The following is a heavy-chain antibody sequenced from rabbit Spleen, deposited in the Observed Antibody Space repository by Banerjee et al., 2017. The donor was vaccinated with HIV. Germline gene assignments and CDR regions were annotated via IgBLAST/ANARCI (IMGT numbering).Heavy chain of an antibody. CDR3: ARAIVPWLGLTRLDL. V-gene: IGHV1S47*01. CDR1: GFDFTNYY. Sequence: QEQLTETGGGLVQPGGSLTLSCKASGFDFTNYYISWVRQAPGKGLEWIGIIYAAKGSTDYANRVNGRFTISSDNAQSTVDLKMTSLTAADTATYFCARAIVPWLGLTRLDLWGPGTLVTVS. D-gene: IGHD4-1*01. CDR2: IYAAKGST. J-gene: IGHJ3*01.